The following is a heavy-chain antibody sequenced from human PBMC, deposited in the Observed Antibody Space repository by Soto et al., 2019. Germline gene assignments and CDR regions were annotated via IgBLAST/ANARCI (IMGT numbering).Heavy chain of an antibody. D-gene: IGHD1-26*01. J-gene: IGHJ4*01. CDR1: GFIFNKAW. CDR2: IKSKTDGGTP. Sequence: GGSLRLSCAASGFIFNKAWINWVRQAPGKGLEWVGCIKSKTDGGTPDFAAPVKGRFAISRDDSKNVVYLQMNSLKVEDTGIYYCTTDSYSSIVTVRFEYWGHGTLVTVSS. CDR3: TTDSYSSIVTVRFEY. V-gene: IGHV3-15*07.